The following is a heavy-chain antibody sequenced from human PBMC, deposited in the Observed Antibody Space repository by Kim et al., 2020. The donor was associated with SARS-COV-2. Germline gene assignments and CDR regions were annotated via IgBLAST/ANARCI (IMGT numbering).Heavy chain of an antibody. CDR2: ISDSGADR. Sequence: GGSLRLSCTVSGFTFSGDGMSWVRQAPGKGLEWVSAISDSGADRNYANSVKGRFTISRDNSKNTLYLQMNSLRDEDTAVYYCAKRLGYRTPNFDYWGQGTLVTVSS. CDR1: GFTFSGDG. V-gene: IGHV3-23*01. J-gene: IGHJ4*02. CDR3: AKRLGYRTPNFDY. D-gene: IGHD5-12*01.